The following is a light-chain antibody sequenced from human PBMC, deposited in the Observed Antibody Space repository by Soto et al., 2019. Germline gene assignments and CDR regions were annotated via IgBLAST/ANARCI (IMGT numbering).Light chain of an antibody. J-gene: IGKJ4*01. CDR2: GAS. CDR1: QSVSSY. CDR3: QQYNNWSPLT. V-gene: IGKV3-15*01. Sequence: IVMTQSPATLSVSLGERATLSCRASQSVSSYLAWYQQNPGQAPRLLIYGASTRTTGIPARFSGSGSGTEFTLTISSLQSEDFAGYYCQQYNNWSPLTFGGGTKVEIK.